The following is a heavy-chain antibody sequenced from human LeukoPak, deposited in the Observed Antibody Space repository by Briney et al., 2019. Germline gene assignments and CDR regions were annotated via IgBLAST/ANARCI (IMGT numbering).Heavy chain of an antibody. CDR1: GFSFSTYG. Sequence: GRSLRLSCAASGFSFSTYGMHWVRQAPGKGLEWVAVISYDGSNKYYADSVKGRFTISRDNSKNTVYLQMSSLRAEDTAVYYCAKVEHSGIYSIWGQGTLVTVSS. D-gene: IGHD1-26*01. CDR3: AKVEHSGIYSI. CDR2: ISYDGSNK. V-gene: IGHV3-30*18. J-gene: IGHJ4*02.